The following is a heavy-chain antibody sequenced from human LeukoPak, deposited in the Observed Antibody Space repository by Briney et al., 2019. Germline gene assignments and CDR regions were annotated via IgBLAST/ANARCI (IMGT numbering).Heavy chain of an antibody. D-gene: IGHD1-26*01. CDR3: ARMYSGTYGGIDY. V-gene: IGHV4-4*07. CDR1: GGSISSYY. Sequence: SETLSLTCTVSGGSISSYYWSWIRKPAGEGLEWIGRVYSSGSTNYNPSLKSRVTMSVDTPKNQFSLELTSVTAADTGVYYCARMYSGTYGGIDYWGQGTLVTVSS. CDR2: VYSSGST. J-gene: IGHJ4*02.